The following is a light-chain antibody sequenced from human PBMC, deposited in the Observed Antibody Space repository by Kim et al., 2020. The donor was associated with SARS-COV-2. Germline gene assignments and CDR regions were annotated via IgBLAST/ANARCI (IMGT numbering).Light chain of an antibody. Sequence: QSALTQPPSVSGSPGQSVTISCTGTSNDIGIYNRVSWYQQPPGTAPKLTIYEVTNRPSGVPDRFSGSKSGNTASLIISGLQAEDEADYYCSSYTSRNIYVFGIGTKVTVL. CDR1: SNDIGIYNR. CDR2: EVT. CDR3: SSYTSRNIYV. J-gene: IGLJ1*01. V-gene: IGLV2-18*02.